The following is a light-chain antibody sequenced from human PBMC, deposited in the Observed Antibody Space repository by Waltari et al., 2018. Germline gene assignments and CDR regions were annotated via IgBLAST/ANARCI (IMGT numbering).Light chain of an antibody. V-gene: IGKV1-39*01. CDR1: ESITFY. Sequence: DIEMTQSPSSLSASVGDTVTITCRASESITFYLNWYQQKPGKAPKLLIYAASILQSGVPSRFSGSGSGTDFTLTISSLQPEDFATYYCQQSFTTPRTFGQGTKVEI. CDR3: QQSFTTPRT. J-gene: IGKJ1*01. CDR2: AAS.